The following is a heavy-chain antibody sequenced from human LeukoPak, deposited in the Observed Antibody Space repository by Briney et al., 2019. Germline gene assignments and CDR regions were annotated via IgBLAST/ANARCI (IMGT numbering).Heavy chain of an antibody. D-gene: IGHD1-26*01. CDR3: AGAVSSYYYGMDV. CDR2: ITDGGST. Sequence: GGSLRLSCITSGFTFSNYAMSWVRQAPGQGLEWVSAITDGGSTYYADSVKGRFTISRDNSRNTLYLQMNSLRAEDTAVFYCAGAVSSYYYGMDVWGQGTTVTVSS. V-gene: IGHV3-23*01. J-gene: IGHJ6*02. CDR1: GFTFSNYA.